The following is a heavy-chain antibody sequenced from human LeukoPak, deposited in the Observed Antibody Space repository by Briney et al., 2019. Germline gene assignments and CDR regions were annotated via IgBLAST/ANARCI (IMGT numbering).Heavy chain of an antibody. D-gene: IGHD3-10*01. J-gene: IGHJ4*02. CDR3: ARSYYYGSGNVYFDY. CDR1: GGSTSSYY. V-gene: IGHV4-59*08. CDR2: IYYSGST. Sequence: SETLSLTCTVYGGSTSSYYWSWIRQPPGKGLEWIGYIYYSGSTNYNPSLMSRVTISMDTSKNQFSLRLSSVTAADTAVYYCARSYYYGSGNVYFDYWGQGTLVTVSS.